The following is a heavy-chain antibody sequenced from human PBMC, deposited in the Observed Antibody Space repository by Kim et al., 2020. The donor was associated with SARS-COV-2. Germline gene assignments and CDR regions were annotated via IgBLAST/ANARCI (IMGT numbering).Heavy chain of an antibody. CDR2: ISYDGSNK. J-gene: IGHJ4*02. D-gene: IGHD1-26*01. Sequence: GGSLRLSCAASGFTFSSYGMHWVRQAPGKGLEWVAVISYDGSNKYYADSVKGRFTISRDNSKNTLYLQMNSLRAEDTAVYYCAKDRKWELSHFDYWGQGTLVTVSS. CDR3: AKDRKWELSHFDY. CDR1: GFTFSSYG. V-gene: IGHV3-30*18.